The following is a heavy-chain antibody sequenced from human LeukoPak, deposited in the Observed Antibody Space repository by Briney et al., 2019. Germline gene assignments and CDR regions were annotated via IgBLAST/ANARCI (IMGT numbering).Heavy chain of an antibody. V-gene: IGHV3-53*01. CDR2: IYSGGST. J-gene: IGHJ4*02. CDR3: ARLIDSGDYRY. D-gene: IGHD4-17*01. Sequence: GGSLRLSCAASGFTVSSNYMSWVRQAPGKGLEWVSVIYSGGSTYYADSVKGRFTIFRDNSTNTLYLQMTSLRAEDTAVYYCARLIDSGDYRYWGQGTLVTVSS. CDR1: GFTVSSNY.